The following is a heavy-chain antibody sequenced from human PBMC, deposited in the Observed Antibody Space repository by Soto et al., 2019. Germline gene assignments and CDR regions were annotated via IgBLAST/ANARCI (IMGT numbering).Heavy chain of an antibody. CDR2: IWYDGSNK. CDR3: ARPNKYYYDSSGYPDY. V-gene: IGHV3-33*01. Sequence: GGSLRLSCAASGFTFSSYGMHWVRQAPGKGLEWVAVIWYDGSNKYYADSVKGRFTISRDNSKNTLYLQMNSLRAEDTAVYYCARPNKYYYDSSGYPDYWGQGTLVTVSS. J-gene: IGHJ4*02. CDR1: GFTFSSYG. D-gene: IGHD3-22*01.